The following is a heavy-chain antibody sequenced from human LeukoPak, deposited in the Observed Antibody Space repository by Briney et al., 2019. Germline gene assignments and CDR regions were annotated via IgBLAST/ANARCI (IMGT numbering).Heavy chain of an antibody. D-gene: IGHD4-17*01. Sequence: PGGSLRLSCAASGFTFSSYWMHWVRQAPGKGLVWVSRINSDGSSTSYADSVKGRFTISRDNAKNTLYLQMNSLRAEDTAVYYCARDSAEDDYGDYGEHFQHWGQGTLVTVSS. CDR3: ARDSAEDDYGDYGEHFQH. CDR1: GFTFSSYW. J-gene: IGHJ1*01. CDR2: INSDGSST. V-gene: IGHV3-74*01.